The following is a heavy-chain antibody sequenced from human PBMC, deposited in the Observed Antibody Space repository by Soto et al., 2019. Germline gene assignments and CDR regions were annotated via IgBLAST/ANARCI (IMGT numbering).Heavy chain of an antibody. CDR1: GASISRAGFH. V-gene: IGHV4-39*01. J-gene: IGHJ4*02. Sequence: SETLSLTCAVSGASISRAGFHWGWIRQPPGQGLEWIGSLYEGETTFYNSSLKSRVTISADTSKNHFSLKLSSVTAADTAVYYCARRGSGHTFDYWGQGTLVTVSS. D-gene: IGHD3-10*01. CDR2: LYEGETT. CDR3: ARRGSGHTFDY.